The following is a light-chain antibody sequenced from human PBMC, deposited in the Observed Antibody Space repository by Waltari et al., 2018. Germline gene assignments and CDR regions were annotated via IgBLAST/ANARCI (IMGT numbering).Light chain of an antibody. V-gene: IGLV2-23*01. J-gene: IGLJ2*01. CDR1: SNYVGSYDF. CDR3: SSYAGLGPVL. CDR2: GDN. Sequence: QSALTQPASVSGSPGQWITISCTGISNYVGSYDFVSWYQQHPDRAPKVVISGDNKRPSGVPNRFSASNSGNTASLTISGLQAEDEAHYYCSSYAGLGPVLFGGGTKLTV.